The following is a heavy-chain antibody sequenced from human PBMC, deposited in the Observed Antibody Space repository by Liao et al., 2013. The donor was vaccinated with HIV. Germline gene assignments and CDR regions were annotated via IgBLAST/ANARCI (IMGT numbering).Heavy chain of an antibody. CDR2: IHPTGNT. Sequence: QVYLQESGPGLVKPSETLSLTCTVSGGSINSYYWSWLRQSAGKGLEWIGRIHPTGNTNYNPSLERRVSISVDSSTNRFSLMLTSVTAADTAVYYCARGTDFDHWGLGTQVTVSS. V-gene: IGHV4-4*07. CDR3: ARGTDFDH. J-gene: IGHJ5*02. CDR1: GGSINSYY.